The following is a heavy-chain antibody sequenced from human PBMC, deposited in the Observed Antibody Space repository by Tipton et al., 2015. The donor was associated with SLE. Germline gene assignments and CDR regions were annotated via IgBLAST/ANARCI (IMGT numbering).Heavy chain of an antibody. CDR3: ARDLGDILTGDYGMDV. CDR2: ISSSSSYT. CDR1: GFTFSDYY. D-gene: IGHD3-9*01. V-gene: IGHV3-11*05. J-gene: IGHJ6*02. Sequence: SLRLSCAASGFTFSDYYMSWIRQAPGKGLEWVSYISSSSSYTNYADSVKGRFTISRDNAKNSLYLQMNSLRAEDTAVYYCARDLGDILTGDYGMDVWGQGTTVTVSS.